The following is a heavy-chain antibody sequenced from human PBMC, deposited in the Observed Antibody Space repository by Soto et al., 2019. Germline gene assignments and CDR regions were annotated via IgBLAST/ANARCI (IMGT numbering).Heavy chain of an antibody. CDR3: ARFSGRDSSSTSPIYYYYYMDV. Sequence: SVKVSCKASGGTFSSYTISWVRQAPGQGLERMGRLIPILGIANYAQKFKGRVTITADKSTSTAYMELSSLRSEDTAVYYCARFSGRDSSSTSPIYYYYYMDVWGKGTTVTVSS. CDR2: LIPILGIA. D-gene: IGHD2-2*01. V-gene: IGHV1-69*02. CDR1: GGTFSSYT. J-gene: IGHJ6*03.